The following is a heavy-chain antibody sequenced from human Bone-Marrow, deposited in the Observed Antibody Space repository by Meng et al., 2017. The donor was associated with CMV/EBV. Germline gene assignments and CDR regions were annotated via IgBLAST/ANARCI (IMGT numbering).Heavy chain of an antibody. CDR3: AKPQWLPMSQKYYHYFGMDV. CDR1: GFRFDDYG. V-gene: IGHV3-20*04. D-gene: IGHD5-12*01. J-gene: IGHJ6*02. Sequence: GGSLRLSCVASGFRFDDYGMTWVRQAPGKGLEWVSGINWNGGSTGYADSVRGRLIISRDNVRKSLFLQMTSLRAGDTAVYYCAKPQWLPMSQKYYHYFGMDVWGQGTTVTVSS. CDR2: INWNGGST.